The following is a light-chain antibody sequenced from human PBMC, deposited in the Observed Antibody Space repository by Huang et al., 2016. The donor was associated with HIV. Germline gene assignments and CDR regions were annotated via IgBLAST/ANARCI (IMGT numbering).Light chain of an antibody. Sequence: DIVMTQSPLSLPVTLGEPASISCRSSQSLLYSDGFNYLDWYLQKPGQSPQLLIYLGSNRASGVPDRFTGSGSGTDFTLKISRVEAEDIGVYYCIQALQRFTFGPGTKVDIK. J-gene: IGKJ3*01. CDR3: IQALQRFT. V-gene: IGKV2-28*01. CDR2: LGS. CDR1: QSLLYSDGFNY.